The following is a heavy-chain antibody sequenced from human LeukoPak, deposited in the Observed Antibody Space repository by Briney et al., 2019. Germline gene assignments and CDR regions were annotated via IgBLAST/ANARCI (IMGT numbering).Heavy chain of an antibody. CDR2: IYSGGST. Sequence: GGSLRLSCAASGFTVSSNYMRWVRQAPGKGVEWVSAIYSGGSTYYADSVKGRFTISRDNSKNTLYLQMKNMRAEDTAVYYCVRDSVGLYYFNYWGQGTLVTVSS. D-gene: IGHD1-26*01. J-gene: IGHJ4*02. CDR3: VRDSVGLYYFNY. V-gene: IGHV3-53*01. CDR1: GFTVSSNY.